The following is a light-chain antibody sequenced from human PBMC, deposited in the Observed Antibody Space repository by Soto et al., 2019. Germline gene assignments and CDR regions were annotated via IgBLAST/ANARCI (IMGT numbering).Light chain of an antibody. CDR1: QSLSSSF. J-gene: IGKJ4*01. Sequence: EIVLPPSPATLSLSPGERAILSCRASQSLSSSFLAWYQQKPGQAPRLLIYSSSNRATGIPDRFSGGGSGTDFTLTISRLEPADFAVYYCQQYGRSPLTFGGGTKVYIK. V-gene: IGKV3-20*01. CDR3: QQYGRSPLT. CDR2: SSS.